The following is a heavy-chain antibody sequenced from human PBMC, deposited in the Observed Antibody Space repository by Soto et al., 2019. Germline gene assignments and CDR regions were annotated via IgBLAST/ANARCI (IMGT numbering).Heavy chain of an antibody. CDR3: AKRIVGNSGHGMDA. Sequence: GGSLRLSCAASGFTFSSYEMNWVRQAPGKGLEWVSYISSSGSTIYYADSVKGRFTISRDNAKNSLYLQMNSLRVEDTAVYYCAKRIVGNSGHGMDAWGQGTTVTVSS. V-gene: IGHV3-48*03. CDR2: ISSSGSTI. D-gene: IGHD1-26*01. CDR1: GFTFSSYE. J-gene: IGHJ6*02.